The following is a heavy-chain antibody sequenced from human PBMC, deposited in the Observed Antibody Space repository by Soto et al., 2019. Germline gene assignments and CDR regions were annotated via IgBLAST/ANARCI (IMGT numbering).Heavy chain of an antibody. V-gene: IGHV4-39*01. D-gene: IGHD6-13*01. CDR1: GCSTSSNNHY. CDR3: ARVVPLYSTSWRGYXAY. Sequence: SETLSLTCSVSGCSTSSNNHYWAWIRQPPGKGLEWIGSIYYSGTTYYNPSLKSRVTISVDTSKNQFSLNLRFVTAADTAVYFCARVVPLYSTSWRGYXAYWGQGTLVTVSS. J-gene: IGHJ4*02. CDR2: IYYSGTT.